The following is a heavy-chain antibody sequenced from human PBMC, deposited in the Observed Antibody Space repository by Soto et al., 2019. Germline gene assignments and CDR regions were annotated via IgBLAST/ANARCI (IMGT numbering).Heavy chain of an antibody. CDR3: AKEGPPRGGGYFDY. Sequence: TGGSLRLSCAASGFTFSTYAMAWVRQAPGKGLEWVSGVSASGLNTDYADSVKGRFTISRDNSKNTLYLQMNSLRAGDTSFFFFAKEGPPRGGGYFDYWGQGTLVTVSS. V-gene: IGHV3-23*01. CDR1: GFTFSTYA. CDR2: VSASGLNT. D-gene: IGHD3-10*01. J-gene: IGHJ4*02.